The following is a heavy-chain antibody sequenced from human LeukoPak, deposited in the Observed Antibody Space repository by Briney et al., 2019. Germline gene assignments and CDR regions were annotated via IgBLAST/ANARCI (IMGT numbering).Heavy chain of an antibody. D-gene: IGHD3-22*01. V-gene: IGHV3-30-3*01. CDR1: GFTFSSYA. CDR2: ISYEGSNK. Sequence: GGSLRLSCAASGFTFSSYAMHCVRQAPGKGLEWVAVISYEGSNKYYADSVKGRFTISRDNSKNTLYLQMNSLRAEDTALYYCAFQGEGGYYSSIDYWGQGTLVTVSS. J-gene: IGHJ4*02. CDR3: AFQGEGGYYSSIDY.